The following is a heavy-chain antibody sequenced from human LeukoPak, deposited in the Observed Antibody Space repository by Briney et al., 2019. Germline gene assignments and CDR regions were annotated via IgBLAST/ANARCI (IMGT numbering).Heavy chain of an antibody. J-gene: IGHJ6*03. V-gene: IGHV3-48*04. Sequence: GGSLRLSCAASGFTFSSSSMNWVRQAPGKGLEWVSYISSSSSTIYYADSVKGRFTISRDNAKNSLYLQMNSLRAEDTAVYYCARAHDSYYYYMDVWGKGTTVTVSS. CDR3: ARAHDSYYYYMDV. CDR2: ISSSSSTI. CDR1: GFTFSSSS.